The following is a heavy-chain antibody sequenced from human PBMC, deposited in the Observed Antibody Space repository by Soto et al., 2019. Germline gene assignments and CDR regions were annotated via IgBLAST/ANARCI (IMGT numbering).Heavy chain of an antibody. CDR2: IYYSGST. V-gene: IGHV4-59*01. CDR3: ARAHDFWSGLGSEGFDY. Sequence: QVQLQESGPGLVKPSETLSLTCTVSGGSISSYYWSWIRQPPGKGLEWIGYIYYSGSTNYNPSLKGRVTISVDTSKKPFSLKLSAVTAADTAVYYCARAHDFWSGLGSEGFDYWGQGTLVTVSS. CDR1: GGSISSYY. D-gene: IGHD3-3*01. J-gene: IGHJ4*02.